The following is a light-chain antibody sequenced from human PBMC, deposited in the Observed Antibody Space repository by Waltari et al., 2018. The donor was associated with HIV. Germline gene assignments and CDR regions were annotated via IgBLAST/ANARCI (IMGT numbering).Light chain of an antibody. J-gene: IGLJ3*02. CDR3: QSADSSGTLGV. V-gene: IGLV3-25*03. CDR1: ELPDHY. Sequence: YELTQPPSVSVSPGQTAKLICSGDELPDHYAHWYQQRPGQAPVLVIYKDKERPSGVPERFACSSSVTTATLTISGVLEEDEADYYCQSADSSGTLGVFGGGTKLTVL. CDR2: KDK.